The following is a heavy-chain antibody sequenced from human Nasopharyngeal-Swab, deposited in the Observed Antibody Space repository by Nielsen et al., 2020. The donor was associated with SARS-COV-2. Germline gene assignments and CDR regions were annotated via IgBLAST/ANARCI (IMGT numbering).Heavy chain of an antibody. CDR3: ARYYSSGNFDY. J-gene: IGHJ4*02. Sequence: WIRQPPGKGLEWIGYIYYSGSTNYNPSLKSRVTISVDTSKNQFSLKLSSVTAADTAVYYCARYYSSGNFDYWGQGTRVTVSS. V-gene: IGHV4-59*01. D-gene: IGHD6-19*01. CDR2: IYYSGST.